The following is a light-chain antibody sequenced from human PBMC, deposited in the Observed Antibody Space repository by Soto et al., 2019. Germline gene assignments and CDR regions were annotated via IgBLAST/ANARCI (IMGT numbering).Light chain of an antibody. CDR1: QSISSY. J-gene: IGKJ1*01. CDR2: AAS. V-gene: IGKV1-39*01. CDR3: QQSNSIKWT. Sequence: DIQMTQSPSSLSASVGDRVTITCRASQSISSYLNWYQQKPGKAPKVLIYAASSLQSGVPSRFSGSGSETDFTLTISSLQPEDFATYSCQQSNSIKWTFGQGTKVDIK.